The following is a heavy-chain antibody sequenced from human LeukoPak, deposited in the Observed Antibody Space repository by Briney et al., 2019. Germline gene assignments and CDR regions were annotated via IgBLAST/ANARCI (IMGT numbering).Heavy chain of an antibody. D-gene: IGHD3-10*01. CDR1: GYNFTTYG. Sequence: GESLKISCKVSGYNFTTYGIGWVRQMPGKGLEWMGIIYPGDSDTRYSPSFQGQVTISADKSISTAYLQWSSLKASDTAMYYCARASYGSGSYCFDPWGQGTLVTVSS. CDR2: IYPGDSDT. J-gene: IGHJ5*02. V-gene: IGHV5-51*01. CDR3: ARASYGSGSYCFDP.